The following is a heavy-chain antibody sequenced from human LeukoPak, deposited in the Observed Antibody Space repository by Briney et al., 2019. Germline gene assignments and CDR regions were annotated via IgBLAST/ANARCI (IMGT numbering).Heavy chain of an antibody. CDR3: ARSQWEYSFDY. D-gene: IGHD1-26*01. CDR1: GYTFTGYY. Sequence: GSVKVSCKASGYTFTGYYMHWVRQAPGQGLEWMGRINPNSGGTNYAQKFQGRVTMTRDTSISTAYMELSRLRFDDTAVYYCARSQWEYSFDYWGQGTLVTVSS. V-gene: IGHV1-2*06. J-gene: IGHJ4*02. CDR2: INPNSGGT.